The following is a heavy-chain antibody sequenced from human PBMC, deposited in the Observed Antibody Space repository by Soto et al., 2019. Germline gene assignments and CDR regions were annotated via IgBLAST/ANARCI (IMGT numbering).Heavy chain of an antibody. CDR1: GFTFSSYA. CDR2: ISYDGSNK. D-gene: IGHD5-18*01. V-gene: IGHV3-30-3*01. J-gene: IGHJ4*02. Sequence: GGSLRLSCAASGFTFSSYAMHWVRQAPGKGLEWVAVISYDGSNKYYADSVKGRFTISRDNSKNTLYLQMNSLRAEDTAVYYCARDRPKERGYSYGYPDYWGQGTLVTVSS. CDR3: ARDRPKERGYSYGYPDY.